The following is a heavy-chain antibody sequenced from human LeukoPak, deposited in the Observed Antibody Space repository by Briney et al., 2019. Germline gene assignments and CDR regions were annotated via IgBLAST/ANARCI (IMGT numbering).Heavy chain of an antibody. J-gene: IGHJ3*02. D-gene: IGHD5-12*01. CDR3: ARSQYHIVAASNAFDI. CDR2: IYYSGST. Sequence: SETLSLTCTVSGGSISSSSYYWGWIRQPPGKGLEWIGSIYYSGSTYYNPSLKSRVTISVDTSKNQFSLKLSSVTAADTAVYYCARSQYHIVAASNAFDIWGQGTMVTVSS. V-gene: IGHV4-39*07. CDR1: GGSISSSSYY.